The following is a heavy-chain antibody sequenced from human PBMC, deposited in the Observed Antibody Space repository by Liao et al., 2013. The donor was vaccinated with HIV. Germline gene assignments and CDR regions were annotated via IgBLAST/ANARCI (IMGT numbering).Heavy chain of an antibody. J-gene: IGHJ4*02. CDR1: GIRDYLRRSRHY. V-gene: IGHV4-39*07. Sequence: QVQLRESGPGLVKPSETLSLSCSVSGIRDYLRRSRHYWGWVRQSPGKGLEWIGSINAVGRTYYNPSLKSRVTLSIDTSKNQLSLKLTSVSAADTAIYYCATEAFMGPFDHWGQGALVTVSS. D-gene: IGHD3-10*01. CDR3: ATEAFMGPFDH. CDR2: INAVGRT.